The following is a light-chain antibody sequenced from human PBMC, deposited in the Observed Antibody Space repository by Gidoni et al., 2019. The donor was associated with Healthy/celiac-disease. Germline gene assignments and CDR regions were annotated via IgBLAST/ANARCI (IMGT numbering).Light chain of an antibody. CDR1: QGISSY. CDR3: QQYYSFPWT. V-gene: IGKV1D-8*01. J-gene: IGKJ1*01. CDR2: AAS. Sequence: VICMSQSPSLLSASTGDRVTISWRMSQGISSYLDWYQQKPGKAPELLIYAASTLQSGVPSRFSGSGSGTDFTLTISCLQSEDFATYYCQQYYSFPWTFGQGTKVEIK.